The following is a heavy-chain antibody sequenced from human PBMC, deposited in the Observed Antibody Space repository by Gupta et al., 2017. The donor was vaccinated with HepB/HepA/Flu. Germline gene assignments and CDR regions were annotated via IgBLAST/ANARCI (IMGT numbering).Heavy chain of an antibody. D-gene: IGHD4-17*01. Sequence: QVELVQSGAEVKMPGASVKVSCRAYGYTFNRYDISWLRQAPGQGLEWMGWISAYNGNTNYAQKFQGRVIMTTDASTSTAYMELRSLRSDDAAVYYCARGTTVTRNPLYWYFDLWGRGTLVTVSS. CDR1: GYTFNRYD. V-gene: IGHV1-18*01. J-gene: IGHJ2*01. CDR3: ARGTTVTRNPLYWYFDL. CDR2: ISAYNGNT.